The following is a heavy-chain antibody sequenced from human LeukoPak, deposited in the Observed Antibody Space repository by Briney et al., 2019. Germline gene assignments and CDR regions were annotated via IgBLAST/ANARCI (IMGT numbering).Heavy chain of an antibody. CDR2: ISGSGGST. CDR3: AKRDPSRRTLDY. D-gene: IGHD6-13*01. CDR1: GFTFSSYS. V-gene: IGHV3-23*01. J-gene: IGHJ4*02. Sequence: GGSLRLSCAASGFTFSSYSMNWVRQAPGKGLEWVSAISGSGGSTYYADSVKGRFTISRDNSKNTLYLQMNSLRAEDTAVYYCAKRDPSRRTLDYWGQGTLVTVSS.